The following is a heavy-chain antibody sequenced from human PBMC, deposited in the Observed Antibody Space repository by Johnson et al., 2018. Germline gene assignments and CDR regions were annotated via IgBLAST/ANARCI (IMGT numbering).Heavy chain of an antibody. V-gene: IGHV3-66*01. CDR2: IYSGGTT. CDR1: GFTVSNNY. Sequence: VQLVESGGGLVQPGGPLRLSCAASGFTVSNNYMSWVRQAPGKGLEWISVIYSGGTTYYADSVKGRFTTSRDNGQSSLYLHMNSLRAEDTAVYYCSGDGLRGYDSDCWGHGTLVTVSS. D-gene: IGHD5-12*01. J-gene: IGHJ4*01. CDR3: SGDGLRGYDSDC.